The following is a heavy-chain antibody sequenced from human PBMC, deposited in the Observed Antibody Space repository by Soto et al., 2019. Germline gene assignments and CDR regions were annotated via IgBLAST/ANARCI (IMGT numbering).Heavy chain of an antibody. CDR3: AKTKYYYDSSGYSHDAFDI. CDR1: GFTFSSYA. D-gene: IGHD3-22*01. CDR2: ISGSGGST. V-gene: IGHV3-23*01. Sequence: GGSLRLSCAASGFTFSSYAMSWVRQAPGKGLEWVSAISGSGGSTYYADSVKGRFTISRDNSKNTLYLQMNSLRAEDTAVYYCAKTKYYYDSSGYSHDAFDIWGQGTMVTVSS. J-gene: IGHJ3*02.